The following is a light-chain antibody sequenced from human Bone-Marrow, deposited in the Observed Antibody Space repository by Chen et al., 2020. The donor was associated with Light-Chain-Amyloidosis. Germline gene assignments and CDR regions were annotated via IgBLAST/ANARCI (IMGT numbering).Light chain of an antibody. CDR1: AGPVTGVHY. CDR2: DTH. V-gene: IGLV7-46*01. Sequence: QALVTPEPSLTVSPGATVTLTCGSSAGPVTGVHYPYWFQQKPGQVPRTLIFDTHNKHSWTPARFSGSLLGGKAALTISGAQHDDESYYYCALYCSGPRRIFGGGTMLTVL. CDR3: ALYCSGPRRI. J-gene: IGLJ2*01.